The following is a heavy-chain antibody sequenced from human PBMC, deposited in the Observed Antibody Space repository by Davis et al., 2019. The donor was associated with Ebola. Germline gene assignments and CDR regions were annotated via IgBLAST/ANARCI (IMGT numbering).Heavy chain of an antibody. Sequence: GESLKISCAASGFTFSSYWMSWVRQAPGKGLEWVANIKQDGSETYYVDSVKGRFTISRDNAKNSLYLQMNSLRVEDTAVYYCARGVIPAAKAWNYWGQGTLVTVSS. J-gene: IGHJ4*02. CDR1: GFTFSSYW. D-gene: IGHD2-2*01. V-gene: IGHV3-7*04. CDR2: IKQDGSET. CDR3: ARGVIPAAKAWNY.